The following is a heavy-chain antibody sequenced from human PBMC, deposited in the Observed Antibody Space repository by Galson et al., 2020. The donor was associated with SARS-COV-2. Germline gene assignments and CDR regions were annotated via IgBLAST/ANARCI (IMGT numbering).Heavy chain of an antibody. D-gene: IGHD1-26*01. Sequence: GGSLRLSCAASGFTFSSYSMNWVRQAPGKGLEWVSSISSSSSYIYYADSVKGRFTISRDNAKNSLYLQMNSLRAEDTAVYYCASNSGSSPTVYYYYGMDVWGQGTTVTVSS. CDR3: ASNSGSSPTVYYYYGMDV. J-gene: IGHJ6*02. CDR2: ISSSSSYI. V-gene: IGHV3-21*01. CDR1: GFTFSSYS.